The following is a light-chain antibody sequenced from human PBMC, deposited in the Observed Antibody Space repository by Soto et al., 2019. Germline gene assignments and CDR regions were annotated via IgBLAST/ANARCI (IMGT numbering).Light chain of an antibody. J-gene: IGKJ5*01. CDR3: QQYRMSPNT. CDR2: GAS. CDR1: QRVDDSH. Sequence: DIALPQSPGTLSLSPGETATLSCRASQRVDDSHLAWYQLRPGQAPRLLIYGASTRATGIPDRCSGSGSGTDFSLTIRGLKPEDFAVYYCQQYRMSPNTFGQGTRLEIK. V-gene: IGKV3-20*01.